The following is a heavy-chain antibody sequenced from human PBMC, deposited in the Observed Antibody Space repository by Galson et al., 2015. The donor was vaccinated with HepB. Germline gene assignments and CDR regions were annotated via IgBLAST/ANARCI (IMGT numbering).Heavy chain of an antibody. CDR1: GFTLSNAW. CDR3: ASGDSSSWYGDFDN. D-gene: IGHD6-13*01. CDR2: IKNKNDGGTT. Sequence: SLRLSCAASGFTLSNAWMNWVRQAPGKRLEWVGRIKNKNDGGTTDYAAPVKGRFIVSRDDSRNTLYLHMNRLKTEDTAVYYCASGDSSSWYGDFDNWGQGTLVTVSS. J-gene: IGHJ4*02. V-gene: IGHV3-15*07.